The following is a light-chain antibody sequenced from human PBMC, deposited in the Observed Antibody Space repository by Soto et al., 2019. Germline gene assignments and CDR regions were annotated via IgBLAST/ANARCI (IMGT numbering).Light chain of an antibody. J-gene: IGLJ1*01. Sequence: QAVLTQPPSASGSPGQSVTISCTGTSSDVGGYNYVSWYQQHPGKARKLMIYEVSKRPSGVPDRFSGSKSGNTASLTVSGLQAEDEADYYCSSYAGSNNLRVFGTGTKLTVL. CDR3: SSYAGSNNLRV. CDR1: SSDVGGYNY. V-gene: IGLV2-8*01. CDR2: EVS.